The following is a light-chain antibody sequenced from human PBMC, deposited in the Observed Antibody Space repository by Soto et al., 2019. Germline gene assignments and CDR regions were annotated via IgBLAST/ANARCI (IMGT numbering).Light chain of an antibody. J-gene: IGKJ2*01. CDR1: QDITKF. CDR3: QQYDGLPYT. CDR2: DGS. Sequence: DIQMTQSPSSLFASIGERVTITCQASQDITKFLNWYQHKPEEALRLLIYDGSSLETGVPSRFSGSGSRADFSLTTSSLQADDIATYYCQQYDGLPYTFGQGTTLDIK. V-gene: IGKV1-33*01.